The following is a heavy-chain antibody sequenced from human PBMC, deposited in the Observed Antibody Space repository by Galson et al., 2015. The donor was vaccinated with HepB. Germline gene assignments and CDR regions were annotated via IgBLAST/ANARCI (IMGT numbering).Heavy chain of an antibody. D-gene: IGHD1-1*01. CDR2: IWSDGSNK. J-gene: IGHJ6*02. V-gene: IGHV3-33*01. Sequence: SLRLSCAASGFTFSSYGMHWVRQAPGKGLEWVAFIWSDGSNKYYSDPVEGRFTISRDNFKNTLSLQMNSLRAEDTAVYYCVRTPPRRTTVYFYYALDVWGQGTTVTVSS. CDR3: VRTPPRRTTVYFYYALDV. CDR1: GFTFSSYG.